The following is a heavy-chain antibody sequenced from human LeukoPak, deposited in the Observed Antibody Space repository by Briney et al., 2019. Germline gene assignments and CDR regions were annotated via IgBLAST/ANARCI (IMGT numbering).Heavy chain of an antibody. CDR3: ARGGYIVALLTDY. CDR1: GFTFSSYW. D-gene: IGHD5-12*01. V-gene: IGHV3-30-3*01. J-gene: IGHJ4*02. CDR2: ISYDGSNK. Sequence: PGGSLRLSCAASGFTFSSYWMSWVRQAPGKGLEWVAVISYDGSNKYYADSVKGRFTISRDNSKNTLYLQMNSLRAEDTAVYYCARGGYIVALLTDYWGQGTLVTVSS.